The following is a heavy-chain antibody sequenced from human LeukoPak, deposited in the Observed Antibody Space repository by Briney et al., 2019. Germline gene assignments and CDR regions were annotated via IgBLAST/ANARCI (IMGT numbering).Heavy chain of an antibody. CDR2: VYYTGNT. V-gene: IGHV4-39*01. CDR1: GDSISYHNYY. D-gene: IGHD6-19*01. Sequence: SETLSLTCAVSGDSISYHNYYWDWIRQPPGKGLEWIGTVYYTGNTYYNPSLKSRVAISVDTSKNQFSLQLTSMTAADTAVYYCARLRAMAGRRGGFDFWGRGTMVTVSS. CDR3: ARLRAMAGRRGGFDF. J-gene: IGHJ3*01.